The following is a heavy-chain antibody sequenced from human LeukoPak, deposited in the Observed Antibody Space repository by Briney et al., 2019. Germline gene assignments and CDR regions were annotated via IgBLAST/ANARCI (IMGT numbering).Heavy chain of an antibody. CDR1: GFTFSSYS. CDR2: ISSSSSYI. CDR3: ARRGGGYYDSSDYYSFDY. D-gene: IGHD3-22*01. Sequence: TGGSLRLSCAASGFTFSSYSMNWVRQAPGKGLEWVSSISSSSSYIYYADSLKGRFTISRDNAKNSLYLQMNSLRAEDTAVYYCARRGGGYYDSSDYYSFDYWGQGTLVTVSS. J-gene: IGHJ4*02. V-gene: IGHV3-21*01.